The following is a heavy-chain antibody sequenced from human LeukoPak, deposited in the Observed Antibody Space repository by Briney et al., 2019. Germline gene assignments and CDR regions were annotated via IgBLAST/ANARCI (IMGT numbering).Heavy chain of an antibody. CDR1: GYSFTSYW. Sequence: GESLKISCKGSGYSFTSYWIGWVRQMPGKGLEWMGIIYPGDSDTRYSPSFQGQVTISADKSISTAYLQWSSLKASDTAMYYCASSFCRSGWYFDYWGQGTLVSVSS. V-gene: IGHV5-51*01. J-gene: IGHJ4*02. CDR3: ASSFCRSGWYFDY. D-gene: IGHD3-3*01. CDR2: IYPGDSDT.